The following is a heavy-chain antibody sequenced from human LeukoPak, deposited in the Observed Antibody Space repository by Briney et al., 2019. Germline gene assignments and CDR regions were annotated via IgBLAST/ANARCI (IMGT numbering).Heavy chain of an antibody. CDR3: AKDPNYGSGSYYGY. V-gene: IGHV3-30*02. CDR1: GFTFSSYG. D-gene: IGHD3-10*01. Sequence: GGSLRLSCAASGFTFSSYGMHWVRQAPGKGLEWVAVIRYDGSNKYYADSVKGRFTISRDNSKNTLYLQMNSLRAEDTAVYYCAKDPNYGSGSYYGYWGQGTLVTVSS. J-gene: IGHJ4*02. CDR2: IRYDGSNK.